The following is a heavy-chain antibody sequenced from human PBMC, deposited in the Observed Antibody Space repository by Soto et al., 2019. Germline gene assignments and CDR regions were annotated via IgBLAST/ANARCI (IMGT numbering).Heavy chain of an antibody. CDR2: IYYSGST. J-gene: IGHJ4*02. D-gene: IGHD5-12*01. CDR3: ARDGDSGYDRFDY. V-gene: IGHV4-59*01. Sequence: RQPPGKGLEWIGYIYYSGSTNYNPSLKSRVTISVDTSKNQFSLELSSLRSEDTAVYYCARDGDSGYDRFDYWGQGTLVTVSS.